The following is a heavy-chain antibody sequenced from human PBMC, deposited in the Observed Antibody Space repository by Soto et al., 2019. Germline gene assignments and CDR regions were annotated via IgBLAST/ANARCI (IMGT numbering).Heavy chain of an antibody. CDR1: GDTFTTYG. Sequence: GASVKVSCKACGDTFTTYGISWVRQAPGQGLEWMGWISSYNGNTNYAQKLQGRVTMTTDTSTSTAYMELRSLRSDDTAVYYCARDLRIGAAAEVYYYYGMDVWGQGTTVTVSS. CDR3: ARDLRIGAAAEVYYYYGMDV. J-gene: IGHJ6*02. CDR2: ISSYNGNT. D-gene: IGHD6-13*01. V-gene: IGHV1-18*01.